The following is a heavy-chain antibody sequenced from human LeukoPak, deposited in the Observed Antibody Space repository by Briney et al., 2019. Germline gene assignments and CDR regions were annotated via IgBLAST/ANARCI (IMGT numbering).Heavy chain of an antibody. D-gene: IGHD3-22*01. J-gene: IGHJ1*01. CDR1: GGTFSSYA. CDR2: IIPIFGTA. V-gene: IGHV1-69*05. CDR3: AREHPDSPLFQH. Sequence: SVKVSCKASGGTFSSYAISWVRQAPGQGLEWMGGIIPIFGTANYAQKFQGRVTITTDESTSTAYMKLSSLRSEDTAVYYCAREHPDSPLFQHWGQGTLVTVSS.